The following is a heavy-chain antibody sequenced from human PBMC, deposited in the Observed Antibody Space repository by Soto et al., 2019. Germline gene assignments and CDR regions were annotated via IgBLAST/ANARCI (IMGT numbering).Heavy chain of an antibody. CDR1: SGSITSGSFH. J-gene: IGHJ4*02. D-gene: IGHD6-19*01. CDR3: ARRHAPRYSSGNNYFDF. Sequence: SETLSLTCTVSSGSITSGSFHWGWIRQPPGKGLEWIGSINFSGSTYYNPSLKSRVTISVDTSKNHFSLNLKSVTAADTALYYCARRHAPRYSSGNNYFDFWGQGTLVTVSS. V-gene: IGHV4-39*01. CDR2: INFSGST.